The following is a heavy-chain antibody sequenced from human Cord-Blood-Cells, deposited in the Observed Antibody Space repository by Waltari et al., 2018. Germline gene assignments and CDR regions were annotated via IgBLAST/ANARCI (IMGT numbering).Heavy chain of an antibody. CDR1: GYTSTSYA. CDR3: ARDLVTTRFGGYYYFGMDG. Sequence: QVQLVQSGAEVKKPGASVKVSCKASGYTSTSYAMHWARQAPGQRLEWRGWTDAGNGNTKYSQKFQGRVTITRDTSASTAYMGLSSLRSEDTAVYYCARDLVTTRFGGYYYFGMDGWGQGTTVTVSS. D-gene: IGHD3-16*01. V-gene: IGHV1-3*01. J-gene: IGHJ6*02. CDR2: TDAGNGNT.